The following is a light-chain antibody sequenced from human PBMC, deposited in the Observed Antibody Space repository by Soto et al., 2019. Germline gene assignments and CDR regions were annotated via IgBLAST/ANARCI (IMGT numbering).Light chain of an antibody. J-gene: IGLJ3*02. Sequence: QSVLTQPPSVSGAPGQRVTISCTGSSSNIGAGYDVHWYQEVPGRAPKFLIYGNTNRPSGVPDRFSGSIDSSSYSATLTISGLKTEDEADYYCQSYDPSSHWVFGGGTKLTVL. CDR3: QSYDPSSHWV. CDR2: GNT. V-gene: IGLV1-40*01. CDR1: SSNIGAGYD.